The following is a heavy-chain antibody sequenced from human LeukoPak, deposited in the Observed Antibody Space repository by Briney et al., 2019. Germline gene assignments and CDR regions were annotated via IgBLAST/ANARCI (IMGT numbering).Heavy chain of an antibody. Sequence: PGGSLRLSCAASGFTFSSYGMHWVRQAPGKGLEWVTFIRYDGSNKYYADSVKGRFTISRDNSKNTLYLQMNSLRAEDTAVYYCAKGGCSSTSCYFYYYYYYMDVWGKGTTVTISS. D-gene: IGHD2-2*01. CDR3: AKGGCSSTSCYFYYYYYYMDV. J-gene: IGHJ6*03. CDR1: GFTFSSYG. V-gene: IGHV3-30*02. CDR2: IRYDGSNK.